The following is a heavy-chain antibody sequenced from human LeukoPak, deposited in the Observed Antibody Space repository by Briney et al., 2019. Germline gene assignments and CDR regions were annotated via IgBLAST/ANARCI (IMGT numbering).Heavy chain of an antibody. CDR3: ARDGLGYCSSTSCSRNNWFDP. Sequence: SETLSLTCTVSGGSISSYYWSWIRQPAGKGLEWIGRIYTSGSTNYNPSLKSRVTMSVDTSKNQFSLKLSSVTAADTAVYYCARDGLGYCSSTSCSRNNWFDPWGQGTLVTVSS. V-gene: IGHV4-4*07. D-gene: IGHD2-2*01. CDR2: IYTSGST. J-gene: IGHJ5*02. CDR1: GGSISSYY.